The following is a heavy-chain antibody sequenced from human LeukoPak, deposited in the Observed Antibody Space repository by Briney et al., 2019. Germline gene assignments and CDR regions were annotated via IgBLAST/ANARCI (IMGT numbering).Heavy chain of an antibody. J-gene: IGHJ4*02. Sequence: SETLSLTCAVYGGSFSGYYWSWIRQPPGKGLEWIGEINHSGSTNYNPSLKSRVTISVDTSKNQFSLKLSSVTAADTAVYYCARGNRGLRYFDWYGYFDYWGQGTLVTVSS. D-gene: IGHD3-9*01. V-gene: IGHV4-34*01. CDR3: ARGNRGLRYFDWYGYFDY. CDR2: INHSGST. CDR1: GGSFSGYY.